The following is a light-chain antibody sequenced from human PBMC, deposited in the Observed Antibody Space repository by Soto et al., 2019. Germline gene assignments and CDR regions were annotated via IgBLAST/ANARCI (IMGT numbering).Light chain of an antibody. J-gene: IGKJ5*01. Sequence: DIQMTQSPSTLSASVGDRVTITCRASQSISDWLAWYQQKPGKAPYLLIYKASNLESGVPSRFSSSGSRTAFTLTFHRLHPDDFASYYSQQHYDFPITFGQGTRLE. CDR1: QSISDW. CDR2: KAS. V-gene: IGKV1-5*03. CDR3: QQHYDFPIT.